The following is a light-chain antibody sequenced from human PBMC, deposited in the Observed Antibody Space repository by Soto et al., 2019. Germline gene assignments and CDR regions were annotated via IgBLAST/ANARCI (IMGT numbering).Light chain of an antibody. Sequence: EIVLTQSPGTLSLSPGERATLSFGASQSVGSSYLAWYQQKPGQAPRLLIYGASSRATGIPDRFSGSGSGTDFTLTISRLEPEDFAVYYCQQYGSSLRAFGQGTKVDNK. CDR2: GAS. CDR3: QQYGSSLRA. J-gene: IGKJ1*01. V-gene: IGKV3-20*01. CDR1: QSVGSSY.